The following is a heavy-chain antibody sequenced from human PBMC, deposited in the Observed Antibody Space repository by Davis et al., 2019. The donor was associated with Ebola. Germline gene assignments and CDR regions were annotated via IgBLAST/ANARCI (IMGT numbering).Heavy chain of an antibody. Sequence: GGSLRLSCAASGFTVSSSYMSWVRQAPGKGLEWVSYISSSSSTTYYADSVKGRFTISRDNAKNSLYLQMNSLRDEDTAVYYCARDLERRANYYGMDVWGQGTTVTVSS. CDR1: GFTVSSSY. CDR3: ARDLERRANYYGMDV. CDR2: ISSSSSTT. J-gene: IGHJ6*02. D-gene: IGHD1-1*01. V-gene: IGHV3-48*02.